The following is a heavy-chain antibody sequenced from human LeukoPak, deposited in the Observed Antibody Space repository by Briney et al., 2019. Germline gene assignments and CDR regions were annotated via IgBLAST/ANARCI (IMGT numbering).Heavy chain of an antibody. J-gene: IGHJ6*03. CDR2: IIPILGIT. D-gene: IGHD3-10*01. V-gene: IGHV1-69*04. CDR3: ASPGGANRYYYYYLDV. CDR1: GGTFSSYA. Sequence: SVKVSCKASGGTFSSYAISWVRQAPGQGLEWMGRIIPILGITNYAQKFQGRVTITADESTSTAYMELSSLRSEDTAVYYCASPGGANRYYYYYLDVWGKGTTGTGPS.